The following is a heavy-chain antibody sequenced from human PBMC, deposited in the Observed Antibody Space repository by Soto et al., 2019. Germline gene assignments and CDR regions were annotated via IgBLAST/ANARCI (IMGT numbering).Heavy chain of an antibody. J-gene: IGHJ4*02. CDR1: GYSFSTYW. CDR2: IFPGDSDT. CDR3: ARQGIRRFCSNDVCLYYFDF. D-gene: IGHD2-8*01. Sequence: GESLKISCRGSGYSFSTYWIAWVRQMPGKGLEWMGIIFPGDSDTIYSPAFQGQVTISADKSSNTAYLQWRSLKASDTAMYYCARQGIRRFCSNDVCLYYFDFWGQGTPVTVSS. V-gene: IGHV5-51*01.